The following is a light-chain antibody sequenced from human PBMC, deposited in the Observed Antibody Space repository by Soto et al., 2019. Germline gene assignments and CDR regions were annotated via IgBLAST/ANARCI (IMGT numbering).Light chain of an antibody. J-gene: IGKJ1*01. Sequence: EIVMTQSPATLSVSPGERATLSCRASQSVSSNLAWYQQKRGQDPRLLIYGASTRATGFPASFSGSVSGTDLTLTISSLQSEHFAVYYCQHYNSWPGTFGQGTKVEI. CDR3: QHYNSWPGT. CDR1: QSVSSN. V-gene: IGKV3-15*01. CDR2: GAS.